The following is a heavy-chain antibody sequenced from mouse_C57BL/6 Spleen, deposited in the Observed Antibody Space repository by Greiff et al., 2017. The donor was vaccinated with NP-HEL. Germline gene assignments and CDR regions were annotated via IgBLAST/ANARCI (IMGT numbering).Heavy chain of an antibody. CDR2: IHPNSGST. CDR3: APLGLFDY. J-gene: IGHJ2*01. CDR1: GYTFTSYW. V-gene: IGHV1-64*01. Sequence: QVQLQQPGAELVKPGASVKLSCKASGYTFTSYWMHWVKQRPGQGLEWIGMIHPNSGSTNYNEKFKSKATLTVDKSSSTAYMPISSLTSEDSAVYYCAPLGLFDYWGQGTTLTVSS. D-gene: IGHD4-1*01.